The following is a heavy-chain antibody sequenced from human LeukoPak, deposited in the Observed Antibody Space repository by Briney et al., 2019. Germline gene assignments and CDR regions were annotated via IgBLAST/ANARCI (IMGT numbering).Heavy chain of an antibody. CDR1: GFTFSSFS. CDR2: IYSGDNT. J-gene: IGHJ4*02. Sequence: GGSLRLSCAASGFTFSSFSMNWVRQAPGKGLEWVSVIYSGDNTYYADSVKGRFTISRDNSKNTLFLQMNSLRAEDTAVYYCARASYYYDRSGYEYYFDYWGQGTLVTVSS. CDR3: ARASYYYDRSGYEYYFDY. D-gene: IGHD3-22*01. V-gene: IGHV3-66*01.